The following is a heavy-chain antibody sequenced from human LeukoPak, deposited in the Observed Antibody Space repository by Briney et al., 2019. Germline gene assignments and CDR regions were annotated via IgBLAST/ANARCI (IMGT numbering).Heavy chain of an antibody. J-gene: IGHJ4*02. Sequence: PGRSLRLSCAASGFTFSSYAMHWVRQAPGKGLEWVAVISYDGSNKYYADSVKGRFTISRDNSKNTLYLQMNSLRAEDTAVYYCARTRGYSYGHSSEAYYFDCWGQGTLVTVSS. CDR3: ARTRGYSYGHSSEAYYFDC. CDR2: ISYDGSNK. V-gene: IGHV3-30-3*01. CDR1: GFTFSSYA. D-gene: IGHD5-18*01.